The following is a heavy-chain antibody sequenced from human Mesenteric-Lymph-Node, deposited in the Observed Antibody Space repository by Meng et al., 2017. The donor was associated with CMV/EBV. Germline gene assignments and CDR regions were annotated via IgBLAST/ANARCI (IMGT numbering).Heavy chain of an antibody. V-gene: IGHV3-30*04. CDR2: ISYDGSNK. Sequence: GESLKISCAASGFTFSSYAMHWVRQAPGKGLEWVAVISYDGSNKYYADSVKGRFTISRDNSKNTLYLQMNSLRGDDTAVYYCAKDLWSARAMSHYYYSMDVWGQGTTVTVSS. CDR3: AKDLWSARAMSHYYYSMDV. CDR1: GFTFSSYA. D-gene: IGHD3-10*02. J-gene: IGHJ6*02.